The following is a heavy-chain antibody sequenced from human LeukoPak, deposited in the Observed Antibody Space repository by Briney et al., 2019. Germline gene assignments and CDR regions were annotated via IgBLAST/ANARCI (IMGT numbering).Heavy chain of an antibody. CDR3: ARVSGYCSDGVCRFDY. CDR1: GGSSIGYS. Sequence: SETLSLTCAVYGGSSIGYSWSWVRQPPGKGLEWIGEIEDSGTTNYRPSLKSRVTISVDTSKNQLSLKVTSVTAADTAVYYCARVSGYCSDGVCRFDYWGQGTLVTVSS. D-gene: IGHD2-8*01. J-gene: IGHJ4*02. V-gene: IGHV4-34*01. CDR2: IEDSGTT.